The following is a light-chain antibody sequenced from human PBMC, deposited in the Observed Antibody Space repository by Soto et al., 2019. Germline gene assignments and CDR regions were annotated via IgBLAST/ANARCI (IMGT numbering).Light chain of an antibody. CDR2: RNN. Sequence: QSVLTQPPSASGTPRQRVTISCSGSSSNIGSNYVYWYQQLPGTAPKLLIYRNNQRPSGVPDRCSGSKSGTSASLAISGLRSEDEADYYCAAWDDSLSGPVFGGGTKVTVL. J-gene: IGLJ2*01. V-gene: IGLV1-47*01. CDR1: SSNIGSNY. CDR3: AAWDDSLSGPV.